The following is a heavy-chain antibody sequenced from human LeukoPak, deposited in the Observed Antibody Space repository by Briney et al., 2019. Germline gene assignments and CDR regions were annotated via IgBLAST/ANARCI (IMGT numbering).Heavy chain of an antibody. CDR2: IYYSGST. D-gene: IGHD4-17*01. CDR3: TRHAPDYGNHMDV. CDR1: GGSISTYY. J-gene: IGHJ6*02. Sequence: SETLSLTCTVSGGSISTYYWSWIRQPPGKGLEWIGYIYYSGSTNYNPSLKSRVNISVETSKNQFSLKLSSVTAADTAVYYCTRHAPDYGNHMDVWGQGTTVTVSS. V-gene: IGHV4-59*08.